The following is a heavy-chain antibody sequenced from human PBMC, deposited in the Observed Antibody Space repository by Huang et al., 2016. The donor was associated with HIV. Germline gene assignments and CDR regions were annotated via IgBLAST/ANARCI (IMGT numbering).Heavy chain of an antibody. J-gene: IGHJ4*02. V-gene: IGHV1-3*01. D-gene: IGHD2-8*01. CDR3: ASSCLDTGMVLGL. CDR2: INGGSGNT. Sequence: QVQLVQSGAEVKKPGASVKISCKGSGYGFSDYARHWVRQAPGLGLEWMGWINGGSGNTDYSRKFKGRVTITRDTTATTAYLELSSLGSKDAAVYYCASSCLDTGMVLGLWGQGALVTVSP. CDR1: GYGFSDYA.